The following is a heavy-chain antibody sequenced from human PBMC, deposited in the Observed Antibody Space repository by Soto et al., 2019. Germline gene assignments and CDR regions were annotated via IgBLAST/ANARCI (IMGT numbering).Heavy chain of an antibody. CDR3: ARSTSIAARPGYYYGMDV. CDR2: IDPSDSYT. D-gene: IGHD6-6*01. Sequence: GESLKISCKGSGYSFTSYWISWVRQMPGKGLEWMGRIDPSDSYTNYSPSFQGHVTISADKSISTAYLQWSSLKASDTAMYNCARSTSIAARPGYYYGMDVWGQGTTVTVSS. CDR1: GYSFTSYW. J-gene: IGHJ6*02. V-gene: IGHV5-10-1*01.